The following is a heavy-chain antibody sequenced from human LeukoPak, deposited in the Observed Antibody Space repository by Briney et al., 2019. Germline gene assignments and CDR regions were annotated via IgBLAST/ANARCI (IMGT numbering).Heavy chain of an antibody. CDR3: ATDLRRWNYVRG. V-gene: IGHV1-46*01. D-gene: IGHD1-7*01. CDR1: GYTFTSYY. J-gene: IGHJ4*02. CDR2: INPSGGSA. Sequence: ASVKVSCKASGYTFTSYYMHWVRQAPGQGLEWMGIINPSGGSASYAQKFQGRVTMTEDTSTDTAYMELSSLRSEDTAVYYCATDLRRWNYVRGWGQGTLVTVSS.